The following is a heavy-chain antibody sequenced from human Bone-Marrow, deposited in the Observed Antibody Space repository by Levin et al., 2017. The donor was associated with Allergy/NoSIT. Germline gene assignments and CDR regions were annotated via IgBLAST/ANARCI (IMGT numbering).Heavy chain of an antibody. CDR2: ISSSSSYI. J-gene: IGHJ5*02. D-gene: IGHD2-2*01. V-gene: IGHV3-21*01. Sequence: LSLTCAASGFPFSSYSMNWVRQAPGKGLEWVSSISSSSSYIYYADSVKGRFTISRDNAKNSLYLQMNSLRAEDTAVYYCARDPYCSSTSCYGWFDPWGQGTLVTVSS. CDR1: GFPFSSYS. CDR3: ARDPYCSSTSCYGWFDP.